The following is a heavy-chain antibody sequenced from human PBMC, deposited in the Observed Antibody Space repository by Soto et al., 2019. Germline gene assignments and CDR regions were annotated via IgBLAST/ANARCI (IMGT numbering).Heavy chain of an antibody. CDR2: INHSGST. CDR3: ARGPFKRDILTGTYYYYYMDV. D-gene: IGHD3-9*01. V-gene: IGHV4-34*01. Sequence: SETLSLTCAVYGGSFSGYYWSWIRQPPGKGLEWIGEINHSGSTSYNPSLKSRVTISVDTSKNQFSLKLSPVTAADTAVYYCARGPFKRDILTGTYYYYYMDVWGKGTTVTVSS. J-gene: IGHJ6*03. CDR1: GGSFSGYY.